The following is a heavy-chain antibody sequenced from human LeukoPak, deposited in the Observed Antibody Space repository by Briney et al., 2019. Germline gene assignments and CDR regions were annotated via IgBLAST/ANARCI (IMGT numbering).Heavy chain of an antibody. V-gene: IGHV1-8*01. CDR3: ARFGRVVITRDYYYGMDV. CDR1: GYTFTSYD. CDR2: MNPNGGNT. D-gene: IGHD3-22*01. Sequence: ASVTVSCKASGYTFTSYDINWVRQATGQGLEWMGWMNPNGGNTGYAQKFQGRVTMTRNTSISTAYMELSSLRSEDTAVYYCARFGRVVITRDYYYGMDVWGQGTTVTVSS. J-gene: IGHJ6*02.